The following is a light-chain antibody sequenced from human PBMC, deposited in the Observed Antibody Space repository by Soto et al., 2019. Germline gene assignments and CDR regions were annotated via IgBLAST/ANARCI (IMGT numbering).Light chain of an antibody. CDR1: QSCGTY. V-gene: IGKV3-11*01. J-gene: IGKJ1*01. Sequence: ENVLTQSAAAFSCSQLERATLSCMASQSCGTYVNWYQQKPGQAPRLLIYDASNRATGIPARFSGSGSGTDFTLTISSLEPEDFAVYYCQQRSNWPRTFGQGTKVDIK. CDR3: QQRSNWPRT. CDR2: DAS.